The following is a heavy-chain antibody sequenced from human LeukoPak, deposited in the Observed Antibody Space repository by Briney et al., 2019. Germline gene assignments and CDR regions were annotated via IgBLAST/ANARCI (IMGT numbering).Heavy chain of an antibody. CDR1: GFSFSNAW. D-gene: IGHD3/OR15-3a*01. V-gene: IGHV3-15*01. Sequence: GGSLRLFCAASGFSFSNAWMSWVRQAPGKGLEWVGRIKSNTDGGTTDYAAPVKGRFSSSRDDSKNTLYLQMSSLKSEDTAVYYCTTDGYMISHTFDFWGQGTMVTVSS. J-gene: IGHJ3*01. CDR2: IKSNTDGGTT. CDR3: TTDGYMISHTFDF.